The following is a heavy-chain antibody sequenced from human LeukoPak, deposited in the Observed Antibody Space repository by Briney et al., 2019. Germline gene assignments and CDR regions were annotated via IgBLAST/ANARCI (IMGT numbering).Heavy chain of an antibody. V-gene: IGHV4-4*07. CDR2: IYTSGST. Sequence: PSETLSLTCTVSGGSISSYYWSWIRQPAGKGLEWIGRIYTSGSTNYNPSLKSRVTMSVDTSKNQFSLKLSSVTAADTAVYYCARHIIDSGSSHYYYGMDVWGQGTTVTVSS. CDR3: ARHIIDSGSSHYYYGMDV. J-gene: IGHJ6*02. D-gene: IGHD1-26*01. CDR1: GGSISSYY.